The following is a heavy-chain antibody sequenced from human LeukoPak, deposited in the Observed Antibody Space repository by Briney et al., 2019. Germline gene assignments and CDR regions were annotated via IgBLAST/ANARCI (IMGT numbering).Heavy chain of an antibody. CDR2: IFYSGST. CDR1: SGSISTSNYY. V-gene: IGHV4-39*07. CDR3: ARPRRDGYNLNWFDP. J-gene: IGHJ5*02. D-gene: IGHD5-24*01. Sequence: PSETLSLTCTVSSGSISTSNYYWGWVRQPPGKALEWIGNIFYSGSTYYSPSLKSRVTISVDTSKNQFSLKLSSVTAADTAVYYCARPRRDGYNLNWFDPWGQGTLVTVSS.